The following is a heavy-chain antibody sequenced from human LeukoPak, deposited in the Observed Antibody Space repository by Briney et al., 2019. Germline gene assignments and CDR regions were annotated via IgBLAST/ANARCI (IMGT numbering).Heavy chain of an antibody. J-gene: IGHJ3*02. CDR2: IYSGGST. CDR1: GFTVSSNY. CDR3: ARERVRYYYDSSASDM. D-gene: IGHD3-22*01. Sequence: GGSLRLSCAASGFTVSSNYMSWVRQAPGKGLEWVSVIYSGGSTYYADYVKGRFTISRGNSKNTLYLQMNSLRAEDTAVYYCARERVRYYYDSSASDMWGQGTMVTVSS. V-gene: IGHV3-66*02.